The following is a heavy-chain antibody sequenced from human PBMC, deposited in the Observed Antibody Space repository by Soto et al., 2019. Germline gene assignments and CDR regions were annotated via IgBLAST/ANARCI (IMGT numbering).Heavy chain of an antibody. D-gene: IGHD4-17*01. CDR3: ARVMTTVTTFDY. CDR2: IYHSGST. Sequence: PSETLSLTCAVSGGSISSGGYSWSWIRQPPGKGLECIGYIYHSGSTYYNPSLKSRVTISVDRSKNQFSLKLSPVTAADTAVYYCARVMTTVTTFDYWGQGTLVTGSA. V-gene: IGHV4-30-2*01. J-gene: IGHJ4*02. CDR1: GGSISSGGYS.